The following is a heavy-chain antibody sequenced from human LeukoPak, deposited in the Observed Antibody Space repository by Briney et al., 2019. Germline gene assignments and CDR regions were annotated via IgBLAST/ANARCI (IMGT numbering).Heavy chain of an antibody. V-gene: IGHV3-73*01. D-gene: IGHD3-22*01. CDR3: TRHADSSGPPYAH. J-gene: IGHJ4*02. Sequence: PGRFLRLSCAASGFTFSGSAMHWVRQASGKGLEWVGRIRSKANSYATAYAASVKGRFTISRDDSKNTAYLQMNSLKTEDTAVYYCTRHADSSGPPYAHWGQGTLVTVSS. CDR1: GFTFSGSA. CDR2: IRSKANSYAT.